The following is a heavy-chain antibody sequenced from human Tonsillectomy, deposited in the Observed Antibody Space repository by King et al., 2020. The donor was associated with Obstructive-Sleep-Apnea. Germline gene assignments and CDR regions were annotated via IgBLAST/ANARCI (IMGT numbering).Heavy chain of an antibody. V-gene: IGHV3-30*04. CDR3: SRPRPYGSRTSPDVFDM. Sequence: VQLVESGGGVVQPGRSLRLSCSASGFSLSDDAMHWVRQAPGKGLEGVAVQSFDASDKAYADSGKGRLTISRAISRKTVYLQMNSLRPDDTAMYYCSRPRPYGSRTSPDVFDMWGQGTMVSVSS. D-gene: IGHD3-10*01. CDR1: GFSLSDDA. J-gene: IGHJ3*02. CDR2: QSFDASDK.